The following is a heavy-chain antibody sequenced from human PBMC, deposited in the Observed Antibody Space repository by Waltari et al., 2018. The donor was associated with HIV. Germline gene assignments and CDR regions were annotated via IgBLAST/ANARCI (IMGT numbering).Heavy chain of an antibody. CDR2: IYYSGST. V-gene: IGHV4-39*07. CDR1: SGSISSSSYY. Sequence: QLQLQESGPGLVKPLETLSLTCTVSSGSISSSSYYWGWIRQPPGKGLEWIGSIYYSGSTYYNPSLKSRVTISIDTSKNQFSLKLSSVTAADTAVYYCATNPRSDYYYFGMNVWGQGTTVTVSS. CDR3: ATNPRSDYYYFGMNV. J-gene: IGHJ6*02.